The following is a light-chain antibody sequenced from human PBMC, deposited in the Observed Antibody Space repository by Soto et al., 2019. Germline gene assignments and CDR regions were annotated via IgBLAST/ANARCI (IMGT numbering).Light chain of an antibody. CDR1: SSDVGKYNF. Sequence: QSVLTQPASVSGSPGQSITISCTGTSSDVGKYNFVSWYQQHPGKAPKLMIYEANKRPSGVSNRFSGSKSGNTASLTISGLQTEDEADYYCCSYAGNSALVFGTGTQLTVL. CDR3: CSYAGNSALV. CDR2: EAN. V-gene: IGLV2-23*01. J-gene: IGLJ1*01.